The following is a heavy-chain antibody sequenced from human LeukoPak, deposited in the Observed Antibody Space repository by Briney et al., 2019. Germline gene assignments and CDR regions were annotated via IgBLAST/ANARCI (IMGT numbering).Heavy chain of an antibody. V-gene: IGHV3-49*03. CDR2: IRSKAYGGTT. CDR3: TRPNASLMATILDY. CDR1: GFTFGDYA. J-gene: IGHJ4*02. D-gene: IGHD5-24*01. Sequence: GGSLRLSCTASGFTFGDYAMSRFRQAPGKGLEWVGCIRSKAYGGTTEYAASVKGRFTISRDDSKSIAYLQMNSLKTEDTAVYYCTRPNASLMATILDYWGQGTLVTVSS.